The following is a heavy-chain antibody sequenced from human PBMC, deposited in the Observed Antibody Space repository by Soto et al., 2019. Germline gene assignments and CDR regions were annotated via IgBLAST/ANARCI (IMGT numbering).Heavy chain of an antibody. CDR1: GFTFSSYA. CDR3: ANIIAPRYEKLPLCRIAAAGTCSLQDY. V-gene: IGHV3-23*01. D-gene: IGHD6-13*01. Sequence: GGSLRLSCAASGFTFSSYAMSWVRQAPGKGLEWVSAISGSGGSTYYADSVKGRFTISRDNSKNTLYLQMNSLRAEDTAVYYCANIIAPRYEKLPLCRIAAAGTCSLQDYWGQGTLVTVSS. CDR2: ISGSGGST. J-gene: IGHJ4*02.